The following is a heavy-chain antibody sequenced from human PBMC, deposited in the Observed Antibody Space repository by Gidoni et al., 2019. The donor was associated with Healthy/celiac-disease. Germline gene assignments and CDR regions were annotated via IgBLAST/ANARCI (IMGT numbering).Heavy chain of an antibody. CDR2: IYTDGDT. CDR1: AYSIDTDFY. V-gene: IGHV4-38-2*02. CDR3: TKDAWDLSKAVY. Sequence: QVHLPESGPGRVKPSETLSLTLAVSAYSIDTDFYWSWIRQSPGKGLESIGSIYTDGDTYYNSSLKSRITISMDRSKKQCSLNLRAVTAADTAIYCCTKDAWDLSKAVYWGRGTLVTVSS. D-gene: IGHD4-4*01. J-gene: IGHJ4*02.